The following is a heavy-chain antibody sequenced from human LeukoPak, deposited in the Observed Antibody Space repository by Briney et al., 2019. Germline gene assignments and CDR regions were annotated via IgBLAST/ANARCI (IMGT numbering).Heavy chain of an antibody. CDR2: ISFDGNTK. V-gene: IGHV3-30-3*02. J-gene: IGHJ4*02. D-gene: IGHD6-13*01. CDR1: GFTFSSYA. Sequence: PGGSLRLSCAASGFTFSSYAIHWVRQAPGKGLEWVTFISFDGNTKYYADSVKGRFTISRDNSKNTLYLQMNSLRAEDTAVYYCAKLPAAERYYFDYWGQGTLVTVSS. CDR3: AKLPAAERYYFDY.